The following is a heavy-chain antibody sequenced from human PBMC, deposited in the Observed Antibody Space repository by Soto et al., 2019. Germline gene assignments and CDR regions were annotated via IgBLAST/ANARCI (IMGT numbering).Heavy chain of an antibody. Sequence: QVQLVESGGGVVQPGTSLRVSCVGSGFTFRSYVIHWVRQAPGKGLEWVALTSYDGSDKYYGDSVRGRFTISRDNSKNTVDLQMDNLSLADTALYYCARWGTTGGLDVWGQGTLV. V-gene: IGHV3-30*19. CDR2: TSYDGSDK. CDR1: GFTFRSYV. CDR3: ARWGTTGGLDV. J-gene: IGHJ1*01. D-gene: IGHD3-16*01.